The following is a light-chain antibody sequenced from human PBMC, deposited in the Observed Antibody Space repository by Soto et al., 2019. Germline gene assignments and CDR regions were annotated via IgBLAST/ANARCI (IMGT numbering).Light chain of an antibody. Sequence: EIVLTQSPGTLSLSPGERATLSCRASQSVSSSYLAWYKQKPGQAPRLLIYGASSRATGIPDRFSGSGSGTDFTLTSSRLEPEDFAVYYCQQFGSSPVTFGQGTKLEIK. J-gene: IGKJ2*01. CDR3: QQFGSSPVT. CDR1: QSVSSSY. V-gene: IGKV3-20*01. CDR2: GAS.